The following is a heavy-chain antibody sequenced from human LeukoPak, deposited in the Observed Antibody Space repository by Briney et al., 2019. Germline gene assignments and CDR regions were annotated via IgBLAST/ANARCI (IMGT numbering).Heavy chain of an antibody. Sequence: GGSLRLSCSASGLTVTNAWMNWVRQAPGEGLDWVGRIASKTDGGATDYAAPVKGRFTISRDDSTNTLNLQMNSLKTEDTAVYYCTTGIRGDWGQGTLVAVSS. J-gene: IGHJ4*02. CDR3: TTGIRGD. V-gene: IGHV3-15*07. CDR2: IASKTDGGAT. D-gene: IGHD3-10*01. CDR1: GLTVTNAW.